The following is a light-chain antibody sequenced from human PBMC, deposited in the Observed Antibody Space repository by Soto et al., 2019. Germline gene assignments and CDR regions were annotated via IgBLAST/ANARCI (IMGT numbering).Light chain of an antibody. Sequence: DIQMTQSPSSVSASVGDRVTITCRADQGVSRWLGWYQQRPGQAPKFLIIANGLQSGVPSGFSVSGSGTDFNLTISSLQPEDFAVYYCQQGSSFPLTFGGETKVELK. CDR2: AN. J-gene: IGKJ4*01. CDR1: QGVSRW. CDR3: QQGSSFPLT. V-gene: IGKV1-12*01.